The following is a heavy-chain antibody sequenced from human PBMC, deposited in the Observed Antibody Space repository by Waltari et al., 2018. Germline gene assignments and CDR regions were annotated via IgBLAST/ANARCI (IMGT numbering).Heavy chain of an antibody. V-gene: IGHV4-4*02. D-gene: IGHD2-8*02. Sequence: QVQLQESGPGLVKTSGTLPPTCAVSGNSISSKYWWSWVRQSPGKGLEWIGEIYHSGKTYYNPSLKSRVTISVDKSKNQFSLNLSSVTAADTAVYYCAADRGVGLYFDYWGQGTLVTVSS. CDR2: IYHSGKT. J-gene: IGHJ4*02. CDR1: GNSISSKYW. CDR3: AADRGVGLYFDY.